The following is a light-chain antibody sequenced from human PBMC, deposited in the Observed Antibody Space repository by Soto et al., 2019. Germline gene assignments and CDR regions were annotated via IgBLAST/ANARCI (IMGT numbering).Light chain of an antibody. J-gene: IGKJ4*01. CDR2: DAS. CDR3: QQYDKLPLT. V-gene: IGKV1-33*01. Sequence: DIQMTQSPSSLSASVEDRVIITCRASQSISNHLNWYQQKPGKAPKLLIHDASNLETGVPSRFSGSGSGTDFSLTISSPQPEDIATYYCQQYDKLPLTFGGGTKVDNK. CDR1: QSISNH.